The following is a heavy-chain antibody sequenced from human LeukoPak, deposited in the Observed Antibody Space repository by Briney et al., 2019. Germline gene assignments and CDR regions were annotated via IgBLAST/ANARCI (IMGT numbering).Heavy chain of an antibody. J-gene: IGHJ4*02. CDR1: GYTFTSYY. CDR2: INPSGGST. Sequence: ASVKVSCKASGYTFTSYYIHWVRQAPGQGLEWMGIINPSGGSTSYAQRFQGRVTMARDTSTSTVYMELNSLRSDDTAVYYCANSGPDPRISFDYRGQGTLVTVSS. V-gene: IGHV1-46*01. D-gene: IGHD1-1*01. CDR3: ANSGPDPRISFDY.